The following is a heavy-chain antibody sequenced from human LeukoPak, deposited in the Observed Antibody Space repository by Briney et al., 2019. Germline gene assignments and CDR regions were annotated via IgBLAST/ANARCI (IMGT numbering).Heavy chain of an antibody. D-gene: IGHD2-15*01. CDR2: INHSGIT. CDR3: ARAVIVVAAATQRNWFDP. Sequence: SETLSLTCTVSGGSISSYYWSWIRQTPGKGLEWIGEINHSGITDCNPSLRSRVTISVDTSKNQFSLKLSSVTAADTAIYYCARAVIVVAAATQRNWFDPWGQGTLVTVSS. J-gene: IGHJ5*02. CDR1: GGSISSYY. V-gene: IGHV4-34*01.